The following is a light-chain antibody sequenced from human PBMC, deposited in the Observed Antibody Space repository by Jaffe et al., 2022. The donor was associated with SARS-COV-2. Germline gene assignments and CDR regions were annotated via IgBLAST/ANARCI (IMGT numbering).Light chain of an antibody. CDR1: NSDVGNYNY. CDR3: SSYAGNNNLV. CDR2: EVN. J-gene: IGLJ3*02. Sequence: QSALTQPPSASGSPGQSVTLSCTGTNSDVGNYNYVSWYQQYPGKVPKLIIYEVNKRPSGVPDRFSGFKSGNTASLTVSGLQADDEADYYCSSYAGNNNLVFGGGTKLTVL. V-gene: IGLV2-8*01.